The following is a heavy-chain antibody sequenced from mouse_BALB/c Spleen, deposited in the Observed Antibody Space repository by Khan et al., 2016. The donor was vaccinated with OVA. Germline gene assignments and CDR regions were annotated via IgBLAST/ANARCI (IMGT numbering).Heavy chain of an antibody. Sequence: EVELVESGGGLVKPGGSLKLSCAVSGFTFSNYAMSWVRQTPEKRLEWVATISSGGSYTYYPDSVQGRFTISRDNAKNTLYLQMSSLRSEDTAIYNCARESFTTVVATPFAYWGQGTLVTVSA. J-gene: IGHJ3*01. D-gene: IGHD1-1*01. CDR2: ISSGGSYT. CDR3: ARESFTTVVATPFAY. CDR1: GFTFSNYA. V-gene: IGHV5-9-3*01.